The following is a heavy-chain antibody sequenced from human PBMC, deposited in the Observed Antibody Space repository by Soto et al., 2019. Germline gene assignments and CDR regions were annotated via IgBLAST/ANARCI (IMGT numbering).Heavy chain of an antibody. Sequence: QVQLVQSGAEVKKPGSSVKVSCRASGSTFSSYTVSWVRQAPGQGLEWMGRIIPVLGVTNYAPKFKGSVTITADKSKTTVYRELSSLRSGDTAIYYCARRRYCGADCYSKYYYGMDLWGQGTTVTVSS. CDR2: IIPVLGVT. V-gene: IGHV1-69*02. D-gene: IGHD2-21*02. J-gene: IGHJ6*02. CDR3: ARRRYCGADCYSKYYYGMDL. CDR1: GSTFSSYT.